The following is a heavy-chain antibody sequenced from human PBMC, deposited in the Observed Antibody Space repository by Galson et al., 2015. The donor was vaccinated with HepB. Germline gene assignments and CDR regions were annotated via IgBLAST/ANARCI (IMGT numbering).Heavy chain of an antibody. CDR2: ISTYNGNS. V-gene: IGHV1-18*01. Sequence: SVKVSCKASGYTFTTYGFMWVRQAPGQGLEWLGWISTYNGNSNNGQTVQGRITMTIDASTTTAYMELRSLRSGDTAVYFCVTTEDGYDTRGIWGQGTLVTVSS. J-gene: IGHJ4*02. CDR1: GYTFTTYG. D-gene: IGHD3-22*01. CDR3: VTTEDGYDTRGI.